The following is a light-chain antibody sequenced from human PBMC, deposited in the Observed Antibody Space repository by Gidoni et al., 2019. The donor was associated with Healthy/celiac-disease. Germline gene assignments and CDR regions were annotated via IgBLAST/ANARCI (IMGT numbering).Light chain of an antibody. CDR3: CSYGGSSTVYV. J-gene: IGLJ1*01. V-gene: IGLV2-23*02. Sequence: QSALTQPASVSGSPGQSITIYCTGTSSDVGTYSLVSWYQQHPGKAPKLMIYVVSKRPSGVSNRFSGSKSCNTASLTISGLQAEDEADYYCCSYGGSSTVYVFGTGTKVTVL. CDR1: SSDVGTYSL. CDR2: VVS.